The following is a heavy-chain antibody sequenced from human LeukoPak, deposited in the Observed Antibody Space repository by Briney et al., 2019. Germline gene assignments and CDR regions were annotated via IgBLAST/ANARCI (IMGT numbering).Heavy chain of an antibody. J-gene: IGHJ3*02. D-gene: IGHD4-11*01. V-gene: IGHV3-64*01. CDR2: ISTDLVST. CDR1: GFTFSTYA. CDR3: AKDIGATDYTPEAFDI. Sequence: GGSLRLSCAASGFTFSTYAMHWVRQAPGKGLEFVSAISTDLVSTYYANSVKGRFTISRDNAKNSLYLQMNTLRAEDTALYYCAKDIGATDYTPEAFDIWGQGTMVTVSS.